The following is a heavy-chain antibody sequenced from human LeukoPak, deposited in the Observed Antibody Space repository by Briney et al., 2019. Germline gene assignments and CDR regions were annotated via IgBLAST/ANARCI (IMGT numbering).Heavy chain of an antibody. J-gene: IGHJ4*02. V-gene: IGHV3-33*06. D-gene: IGHD6-19*01. CDR1: GFTFSGYG. Sequence: GRSLRLSCAASGFTFSGYGMHWVRQAPGKGLEWVAVIWYDGSNKYYADSVKGRFTISRDNSKNTLYLQMNSLRAEDTAVYYCAKGRSIAVAGTPFDYWGQGTLVTVSS. CDR2: IWYDGSNK. CDR3: AKGRSIAVAGTPFDY.